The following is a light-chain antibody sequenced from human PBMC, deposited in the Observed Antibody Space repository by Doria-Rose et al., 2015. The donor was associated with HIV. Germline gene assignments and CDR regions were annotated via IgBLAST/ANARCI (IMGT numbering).Light chain of an antibody. J-gene: IGKJ3*01. V-gene: IGKV3-11*01. CDR1: QSVSSN. Sequence: ETVLTQSPATLSLSPGERATLSCRASQSVSSNLAWYQQKPGQAPRLLIYDASNRATGIPARFSGSGSGTDFTLTISSLEPEDFAVYFCQQRSNWPPMFTFGPGTKVDI. CDR3: QQRSNWPPMFT. CDR2: DAS.